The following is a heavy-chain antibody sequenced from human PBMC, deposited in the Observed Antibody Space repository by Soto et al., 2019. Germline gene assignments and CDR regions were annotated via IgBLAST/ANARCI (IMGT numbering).Heavy chain of an antibody. CDR2: IIPFFGTT. D-gene: IGHD6-13*01. CDR3: ARVGYSTNYGLAV. Sequence: QVQLVQSGAEVMKPGSSVKVSCKASGGTFSSYAIGWGRQAPGQGLEWMGGIIPFFGTTNYAQRFQGRLTITADDSTSTAYMELRSLRSEDTAVYYCARVGYSTNYGLAVWGQGTTVYVSS. V-gene: IGHV1-69*01. J-gene: IGHJ6*02. CDR1: GGTFSSYA.